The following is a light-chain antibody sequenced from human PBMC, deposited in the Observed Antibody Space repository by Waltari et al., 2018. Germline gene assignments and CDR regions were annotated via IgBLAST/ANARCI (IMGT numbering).Light chain of an antibody. J-gene: IGKJ1*01. V-gene: IGKV1-5*03. CDR3: QQYNVYSTWT. CDR1: QSISNW. Sequence: DIQMTQSPSTLSASVGDRVTITCRASQSISNWLAWYQQKPGKAPKVLIYGASSLESGVPSRFSGSGSGTEFTLTISSLQPDDFATYYCQQYNVYSTWTFGQGTKVEIK. CDR2: GAS.